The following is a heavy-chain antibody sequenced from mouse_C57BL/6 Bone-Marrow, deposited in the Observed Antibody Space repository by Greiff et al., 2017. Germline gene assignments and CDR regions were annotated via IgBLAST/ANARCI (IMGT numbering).Heavy chain of an antibody. CDR3: ASTMITTWFAY. J-gene: IGHJ3*01. CDR2: IYPRSGNT. V-gene: IGHV1-81*01. CDR1: GYTFTSSG. Sequence: VKLMESGAELARPGASVKLSCKASGYTFTSSGISWVKQRTGQGLEWIGEIYPRSGNTYYNEKFKGKATLTADKSSSTAYMELRSLTSEDSAVYFCASTMITTWFAYWGQGTLVTVSA. D-gene: IGHD2-4*01.